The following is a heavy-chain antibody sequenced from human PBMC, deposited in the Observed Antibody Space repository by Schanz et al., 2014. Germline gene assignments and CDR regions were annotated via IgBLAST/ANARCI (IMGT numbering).Heavy chain of an antibody. CDR3: AKGFGGYDLVLDY. Sequence: VQLVESGGGLVKPGESLRLSCAASGFSLSSYNMNWVRQAPGKGLEWVSSISSSSSYIYYADSVKGRFTISRDNSKNTLSLQMNSLRAEDTAVYYCAKGFGGYDLVLDYWGQGTLVTVSS. CDR2: ISSSSSYI. J-gene: IGHJ4*02. V-gene: IGHV3-21*01. D-gene: IGHD5-12*01. CDR1: GFSLSSYN.